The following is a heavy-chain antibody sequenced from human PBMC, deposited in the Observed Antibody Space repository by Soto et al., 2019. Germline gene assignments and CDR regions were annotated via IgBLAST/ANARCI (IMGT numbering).Heavy chain of an antibody. V-gene: IGHV4-59*08. D-gene: IGHD3-9*01. J-gene: IGHJ5*02. CDR1: CGSISSDY. CDR2: IYYSGST. CDR3: ARHLVKGRARPLNNWFVP. Sequence: ASETLSVTCTVSCGSISSDYWSWIRQPPGKGLEWIGYIYYSGSTNYNPSLKSRVTISVDTSKNQFALKLISVTAADTAVYYCARHLVKGRARPLNNWFVPWGQGTLVTVSS.